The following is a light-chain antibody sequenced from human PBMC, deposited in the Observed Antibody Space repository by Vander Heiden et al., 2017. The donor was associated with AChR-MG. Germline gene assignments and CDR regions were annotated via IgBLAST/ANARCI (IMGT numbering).Light chain of an antibody. CDR2: AAS. J-gene: IGKJ2*01. Sequence: DIQMTQSPSSLSASVGDRVTITCRASQSISSYLNWYQQKPGKAPKLLIYAASSLQSGVPSRFSGSGSGTEFTLTISSLQPEDFATYYCQQSYSTPMYTVGQGNKREIK. V-gene: IGKV1-39*01. CDR1: QSISSY. CDR3: QQSYSTPMYT.